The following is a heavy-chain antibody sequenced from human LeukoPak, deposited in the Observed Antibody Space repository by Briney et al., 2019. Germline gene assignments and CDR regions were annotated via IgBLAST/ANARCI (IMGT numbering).Heavy chain of an antibody. CDR3: ARVGCSGGSCYSGRGPFDP. Sequence: GGSLRLSCAASGYTFSSYWMSWVRQAPGKGLEWVANIKQDGSEKYYVDSVKGRFTISRDNAKNSLYLQMNSLRAEDTAVYYCARVGCSGGSCYSGRGPFDPWGQGTLVTVSS. D-gene: IGHD2-15*01. CDR2: IKQDGSEK. J-gene: IGHJ5*02. V-gene: IGHV3-7*01. CDR1: GYTFSSYW.